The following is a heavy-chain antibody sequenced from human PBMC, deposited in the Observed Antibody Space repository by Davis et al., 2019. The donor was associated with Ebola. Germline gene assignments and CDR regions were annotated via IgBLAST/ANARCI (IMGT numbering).Heavy chain of an antibody. CDR3: AKVRVWYYDSSGPPDY. Sequence: PGGSLRLSCAASGFTFSSYEMNWVRQAPGKGLEWVSAISGSGGSTYYADSVKGRFTISRDNSKNTLYLQMNSLRAEDTAVYYCAKVRVWYYDSSGPPDYWGQGTLVTVSS. V-gene: IGHV3-23*01. CDR1: GFTFSSYE. J-gene: IGHJ4*02. CDR2: ISGSGGST. D-gene: IGHD3-22*01.